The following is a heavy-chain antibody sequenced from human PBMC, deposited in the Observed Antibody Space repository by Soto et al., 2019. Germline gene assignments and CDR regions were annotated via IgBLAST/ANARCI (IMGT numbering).Heavy chain of an antibody. D-gene: IGHD3-10*01. CDR3: AREGFRYYGSGSYSAYFDY. CDR1: GPSLSRGYYS. CDR2: IYHSRST. J-gene: IGHJ4*02. Sequence: TLYLTCANPGPSLSRGYYSSSWVRQPTGKNLEWIGYIYHSRSTYYNPSLKSRVTISVDRSKNQFSLKLSSVTAADTAVYYCAREGFRYYGSGSYSAYFDYWGQGTLVTVSS. V-gene: IGHV4-30-2*01.